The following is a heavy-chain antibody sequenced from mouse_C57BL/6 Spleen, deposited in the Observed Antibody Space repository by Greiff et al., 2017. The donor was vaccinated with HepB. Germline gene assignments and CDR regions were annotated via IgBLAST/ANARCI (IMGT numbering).Heavy chain of an antibody. D-gene: IGHD1-1*01. J-gene: IGHJ2*01. CDR2: INPGSGGT. Sequence: VQLQQSGAELVRPGTSVKVSCKASGYAFTNYLIEWVKQRPGQGLEWIGVINPGSGGTNCNEKFKGKATLTADKSSSTAYMQLSSMTSEDSAVYCCARRDYYGSSYVDYWGQGTTLTVSS. CDR3: ARRDYYGSSYVDY. V-gene: IGHV1-54*01. CDR1: GYAFTNYL.